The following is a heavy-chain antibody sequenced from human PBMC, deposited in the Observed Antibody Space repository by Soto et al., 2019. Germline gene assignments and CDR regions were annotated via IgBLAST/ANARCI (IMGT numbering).Heavy chain of an antibody. Sequence: QVQLQESGPGLVKPSETLSLTCTVSGGSVSSGSYYWNWIRQPPGKGLELIGYFYYSGSTNYNPSLKSRVTISVDTSKNQFSLKLSSVTAADTAVYYCARDRGGIHCGGDCSGWYFDLWGRGTLVTVSS. CDR3: ARDRGGIHCGGDCSGWYFDL. J-gene: IGHJ2*01. V-gene: IGHV4-61*01. CDR2: FYYSGST. CDR1: GGSVSSGSYY. D-gene: IGHD2-21*02.